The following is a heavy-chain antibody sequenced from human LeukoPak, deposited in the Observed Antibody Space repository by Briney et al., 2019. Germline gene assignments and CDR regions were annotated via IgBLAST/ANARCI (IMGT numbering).Heavy chain of an antibody. CDR1: GYTFTSYW. D-gene: IGHD1-14*01. CDR2: IYPGDSDT. V-gene: IGHV5-51*01. J-gene: IGHJ4*02. CDR3: ARSTAPIDY. Sequence: GESLKISCKGPGYTFTSYWIGRVRQMPGEGLEWMGIIYPGDSDTRYSPSFQGQVTISADKSINTAYLQWSSLKASDTAMYYCARSTAPIDYWGQGTLVTVSS.